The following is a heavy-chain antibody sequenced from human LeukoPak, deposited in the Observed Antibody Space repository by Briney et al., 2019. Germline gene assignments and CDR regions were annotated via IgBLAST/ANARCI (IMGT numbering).Heavy chain of an antibody. CDR1: EFTFSIYA. CDR2: ITSAGEST. J-gene: IGHJ4*02. Sequence: PGGSLRLSCAASEFTFSIYAMSWVRQAPGKGLEWVSSITSAGESTYYAGSVKGRLTISRDNSRNTLYLQMNSLRVEDTAIYYCARDRPNYYGTNGHYYRRDGDYWGQGTLVTVSS. V-gene: IGHV3-23*01. CDR3: ARDRPNYYGTNGHYYRRDGDY. D-gene: IGHD3-22*01.